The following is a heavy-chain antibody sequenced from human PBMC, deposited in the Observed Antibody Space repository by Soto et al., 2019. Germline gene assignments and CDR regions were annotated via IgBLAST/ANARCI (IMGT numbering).Heavy chain of an antibody. CDR3: TTAESPDIAYFFVS. J-gene: IGHJ4*02. V-gene: IGHV3-49*04. CDR2: IRNQTYGAST. Sequence: EVQLLESGGGLLQPGRSLWLSCTASGFTFRNYAINWVRQAPGKGLEWVGLIRNQTYGASTEYAASMKGRFTISRDDSKNIAYLQVNSLKTEDSAVYYCTTAESPDIAYFFVSWGQGTLVTVSS. CDR1: GFTFRNYA.